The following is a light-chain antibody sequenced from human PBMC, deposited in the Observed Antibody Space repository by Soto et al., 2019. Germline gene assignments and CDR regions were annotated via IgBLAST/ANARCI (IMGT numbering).Light chain of an antibody. Sequence: DIVMTQSPSSLPVTPGEPASISCRSSQSLLHSNGYNYLDWYLQKPGQSPQLLIYLGSSRAAGVPDRFSGSGSGTDFTLKISRVEAEDVGVYYCMQALQTPRTFGQGTKVEIK. CDR2: LGS. CDR3: MQALQTPRT. V-gene: IGKV2-28*01. J-gene: IGKJ1*01. CDR1: QSLLHSNGYNY.